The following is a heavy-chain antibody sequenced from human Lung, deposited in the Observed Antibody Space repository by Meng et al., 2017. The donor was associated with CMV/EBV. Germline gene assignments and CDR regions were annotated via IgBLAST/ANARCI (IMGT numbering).Heavy chain of an antibody. CDR1: GGSISSGGYY. CDR2: IHSSGST. CDR3: ARASYGSGSPLGESWFDP. Sequence: QVQLPESGPGLVKPSQTLSLTCTVSGGSISSGGYYWSWIRQHPGKGLEWIGYIHSSGSTYYNPSLRSRLTISVDTSKNQFSLKLSSVTAADTAVYYCARASYGSGSPLGESWFDPWRQGTLVTVSS. D-gene: IGHD3-10*01. J-gene: IGHJ5*02. V-gene: IGHV4-31*03.